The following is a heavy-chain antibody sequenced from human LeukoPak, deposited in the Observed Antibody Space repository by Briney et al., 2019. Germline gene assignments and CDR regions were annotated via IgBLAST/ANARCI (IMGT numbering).Heavy chain of an antibody. CDR3: AKMSGWELESYFFHY. Sequence: PVASLRLSCAASGFTFRDYAMSWVRQAPGKGLEWVSTIDKSADWTYYADSVKGRFTVSRDNSKNTLYLQMSSLRAEDTAVYYCAKMSGWELESYFFHYWGQGTLVTVSS. CDR2: IDKSADWT. V-gene: IGHV3-23*01. J-gene: IGHJ4*02. D-gene: IGHD1-26*01. CDR1: GFTFRDYA.